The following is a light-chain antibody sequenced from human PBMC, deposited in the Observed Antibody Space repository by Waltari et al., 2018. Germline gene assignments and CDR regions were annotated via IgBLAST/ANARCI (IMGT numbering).Light chain of an antibody. Sequence: EVVMTQSPAILSVSPGERDTLSCRASQSVASNLAWYQQKPGQAPRLLIYGASTRATGIPARFSGSGSGTEFTLTISSMRSEDFALYYCQQYNNWPPPTFGGGTKVEIK. CDR3: QQYNNWPPPT. V-gene: IGKV3-15*01. CDR2: GAS. J-gene: IGKJ4*01. CDR1: QSVASN.